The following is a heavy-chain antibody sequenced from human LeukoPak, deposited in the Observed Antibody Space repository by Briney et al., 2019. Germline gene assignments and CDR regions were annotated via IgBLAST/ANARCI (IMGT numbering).Heavy chain of an antibody. J-gene: IGHJ4*02. CDR2: INPSGGST. V-gene: IGHV1-46*01. Sequence: ASVKVSCKASGYTFTSYYMHWVRQAPGEGLEWMGIINPSGGSTSYAQKFQGRVTMTRDMSTSTVYMELSSLRSEDTAVYYCARGPQPGIAVAGMSYWGQGTLVTVSS. D-gene: IGHD6-19*01. CDR3: ARGPQPGIAVAGMSY. CDR1: GYTFTSYY.